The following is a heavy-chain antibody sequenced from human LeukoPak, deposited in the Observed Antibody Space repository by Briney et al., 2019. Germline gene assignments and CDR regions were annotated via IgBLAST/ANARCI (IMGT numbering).Heavy chain of an antibody. CDR3: AKPNLDSYYYYGMDG. CDR1: GFTFSSYA. V-gene: IGHV3-23*01. Sequence: GGSLRLSCAASGFTFSSYAMSWVRQAPGKGLEWVSAISGSGGSTYYADSVKGRFTISRDNSKNTLYLQMNSLRAEDTAVYYCAKPNLDSYYYYGMDGWGQGTTVTVSS. J-gene: IGHJ6*02. CDR2: ISGSGGST.